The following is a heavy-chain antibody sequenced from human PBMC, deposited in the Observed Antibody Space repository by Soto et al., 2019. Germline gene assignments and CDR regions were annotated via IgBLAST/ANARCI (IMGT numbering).Heavy chain of an antibody. J-gene: IGHJ5*02. Sequence: SETLSLTCTVSGGSINSRGYYWTWIRQHPGKGLEWIGNIYYSGSIHFNPSLKSRLTMLVDASENQFSLKLTSVTAAETAVYYCERPSESNGYFYGCLDTWGQGTLVTVSS. D-gene: IGHD3-10*01. CDR3: ERPSESNGYFYGCLDT. V-gene: IGHV4-31*03. CDR2: IYYSGSI. CDR1: GGSINSRGYY.